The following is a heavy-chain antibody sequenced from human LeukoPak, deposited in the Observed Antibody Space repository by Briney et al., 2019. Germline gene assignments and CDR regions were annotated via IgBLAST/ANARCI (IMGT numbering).Heavy chain of an antibody. CDR1: GFTFSSYW. CDR2: IKQDGSEK. Sequence: GGSLRLSCAASGFTFSSYWMSWVRQAPGKGLEGVANIKQDGSEKYYVDSVKGRFTISRDNAKNSLYLQMNSLRAEDTAVYYCARGDYYDSSGYLYWGQGTLVTVSS. D-gene: IGHD3-22*01. J-gene: IGHJ4*02. CDR3: ARGDYYDSSGYLY. V-gene: IGHV3-7*01.